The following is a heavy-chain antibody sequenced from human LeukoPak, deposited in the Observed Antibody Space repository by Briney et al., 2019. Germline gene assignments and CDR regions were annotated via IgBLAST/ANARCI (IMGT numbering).Heavy chain of an antibody. CDR3: ARDVDSSLFDA. J-gene: IGHJ5*02. Sequence: PSETLSLTCAVSGGSISSGGYSWSWIRQPPGKGLEWIVYIYHSGGTYYNPSLKSRVTISVDRSKNQFSLKLSSVTAADTAVYYCARDVDSSLFDAWGQGTLVTVSS. CDR2: IYHSGGT. D-gene: IGHD3-22*01. V-gene: IGHV4-30-2*01. CDR1: GGSISSGGYS.